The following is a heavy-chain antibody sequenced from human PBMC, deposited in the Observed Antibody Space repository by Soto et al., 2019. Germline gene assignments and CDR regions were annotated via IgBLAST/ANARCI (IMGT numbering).Heavy chain of an antibody. V-gene: IGHV3-33*01. CDR1: GFTFSSYG. Sequence: GGSLRLSCAASGFTFSSYGMHWVRQAPGKGPEWVAVIWYDGSNKYYADSVKGRFTISRDNSKNTLYLQMNSLRAEDTAVYYCARSLHYDFWSVNYYYGMDVWGQGTTVTVSS. J-gene: IGHJ6*02. CDR3: ARSLHYDFWSVNYYYGMDV. CDR2: IWYDGSNK. D-gene: IGHD3-3*01.